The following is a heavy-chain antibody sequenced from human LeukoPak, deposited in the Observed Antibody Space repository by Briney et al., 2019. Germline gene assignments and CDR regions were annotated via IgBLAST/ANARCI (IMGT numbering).Heavy chain of an antibody. Sequence: GGSLRLSCAASGFTFSTYWMSWVRQAPGKGLEWVSFIYSGGNTYYADSVKGRFTISRDNSKNTVHLQMNSLRAEDTAMYYCARRAGDYSHPYDYWGQGTLVTVSS. D-gene: IGHD3-22*01. J-gene: IGHJ4*02. CDR1: GFTFSTYW. V-gene: IGHV3-53*01. CDR3: ARRAGDYSHPYDY. CDR2: IYSGGNT.